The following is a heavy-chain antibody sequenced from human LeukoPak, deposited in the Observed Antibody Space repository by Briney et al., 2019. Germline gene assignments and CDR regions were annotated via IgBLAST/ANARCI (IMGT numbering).Heavy chain of an antibody. D-gene: IGHD3-22*01. V-gene: IGHV4-39*01. Sequence: SETLSLTCTVSGGSISSSSYYWGWIRQPPGKGLEWIGSIYYSGSTYYNPSLKSRVTISVDTSKNQFSLKLSSVTAADTAVYYCARHQYYDSSGYCFDYWGQGTLVTVSS. CDR1: GGSISSSSYY. CDR3: ARHQYYDSSGYCFDY. J-gene: IGHJ4*02. CDR2: IYYSGST.